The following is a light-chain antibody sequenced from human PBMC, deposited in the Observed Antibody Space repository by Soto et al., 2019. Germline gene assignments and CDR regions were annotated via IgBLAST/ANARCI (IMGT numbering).Light chain of an antibody. V-gene: IGKV3-11*01. J-gene: IGKJ4*01. CDR2: DAS. CDR1: QSVSSY. Sequence: EIVLTQSPATLSLSPGERATLSCRASQSVSSYLAWYQQKPGQAPRLLIYDASNMGTGIPARFSGSGSGTDFTLTISSLEPEDFAVYYCQQRSNWPLTFGGGTKVEIK. CDR3: QQRSNWPLT.